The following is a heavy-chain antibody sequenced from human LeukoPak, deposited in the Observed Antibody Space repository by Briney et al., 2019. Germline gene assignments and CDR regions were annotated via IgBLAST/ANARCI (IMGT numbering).Heavy chain of an antibody. D-gene: IGHD1-26*01. Sequence: GGSLRLSCAASGFTFSDYAMSWVRLAPGKGLEWGSAISGSGVTTYHVDSVKGRFTISRDSSKNTLYLQMNSLRAEDTAVYYCAKAKVGATNDAFDIWGQGTMVTVSS. J-gene: IGHJ3*02. CDR3: AKAKVGATNDAFDI. V-gene: IGHV3-23*01. CDR1: GFTFSDYA. CDR2: ISGSGVTT.